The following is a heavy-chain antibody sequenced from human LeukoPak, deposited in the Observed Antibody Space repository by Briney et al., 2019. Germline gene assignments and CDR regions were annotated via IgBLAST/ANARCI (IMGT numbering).Heavy chain of an antibody. Sequence: SETLSLTCTVSGGSISSSSYYWGWIRQPPGKGLEWTGSIYYSGSTYYNPSLKSRVTISVDTSKNQFSLKLSSVTAADTAVYYCARRIVGATAYFQHWGQGTLVTVSS. J-gene: IGHJ1*01. D-gene: IGHD1-26*01. V-gene: IGHV4-39*01. CDR3: ARRIVGATAYFQH. CDR1: GGSISSSSYY. CDR2: IYYSGST.